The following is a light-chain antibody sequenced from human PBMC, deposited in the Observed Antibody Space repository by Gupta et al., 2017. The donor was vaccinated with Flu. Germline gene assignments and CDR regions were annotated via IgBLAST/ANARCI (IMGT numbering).Light chain of an antibody. Sequence: VLTPPPPASATTRQRVIITSSCTSCTYIRNAVVNLHQHVPGTAPKLLIYNNSQRPSGVPDRFSGSKSGTSASLAISGLQCEDEADYYCAAWDDSLSGQVFGRGTKLTVL. J-gene: IGLJ3*02. CDR1: SCTYIRNAV. CDR3: AAWDDSLSGQV. CDR2: NNS. V-gene: IGLV1-44*01.